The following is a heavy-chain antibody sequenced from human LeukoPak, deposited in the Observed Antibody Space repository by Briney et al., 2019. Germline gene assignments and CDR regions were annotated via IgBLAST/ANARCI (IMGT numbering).Heavy chain of an antibody. Sequence: SETLSLTCTVSGVSISNYYWSWIRQPPGKGLEWIAYSGTTNYNPSLKSRVTISVDTSKNQFSLKLSSVTAADTAVYYCARPVPSRLGWFDPWGQGTLVTVSS. D-gene: IGHD1-1*01. CDR2: SGTT. CDR1: GVSISNYY. J-gene: IGHJ5*02. V-gene: IGHV4-4*08. CDR3: ARPVPSRLGWFDP.